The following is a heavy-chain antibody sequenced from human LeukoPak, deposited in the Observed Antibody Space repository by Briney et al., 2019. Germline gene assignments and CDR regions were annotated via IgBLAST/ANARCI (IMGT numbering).Heavy chain of an antibody. V-gene: IGHV4-34*01. J-gene: IGHJ4*02. CDR3: ARGGYAVDY. D-gene: IGHD5-18*01. CDR1: GGSFSGYY. CDR2: INHSGST. Sequence: SETLSLTCAVYGGSFSGYYWSWIRQPPGKGLEWIGEINHSGSTNYNPSLTSRVTISVDTSKNQFSLKLSSVTAADTAVYYCARGGYAVDYWGQGTLVTVSS.